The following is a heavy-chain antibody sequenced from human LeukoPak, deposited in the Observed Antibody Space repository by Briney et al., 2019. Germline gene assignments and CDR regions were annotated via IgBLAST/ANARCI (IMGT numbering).Heavy chain of an antibody. CDR2: ISYDGSNK. J-gene: IGHJ4*02. Sequence: GGSLRLSCAASGFTFSSYAMHWVRQVPGKGLEWVAVISYDGSNKYYADSVKGRFTISRDNSKNTLYLQMNSLRAEDTAVYYCARDNGGGFDYWGQGTLVTVSS. CDR1: GFTFSSYA. CDR3: ARDNGGGFDY. V-gene: IGHV3-30-3*01. D-gene: IGHD4-23*01.